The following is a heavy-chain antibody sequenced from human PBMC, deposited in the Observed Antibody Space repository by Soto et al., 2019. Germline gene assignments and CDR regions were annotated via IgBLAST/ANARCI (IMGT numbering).Heavy chain of an antibody. CDR3: ARTGTVGVGELSGNFDY. CDR1: GFTLSSYA. J-gene: IGHJ4*02. D-gene: IGHD3-10*01. Sequence: QVQLVESGGGEVQPGRSLRLSCAASGFTLSSYAMHWVRQAPGKGLEWVAVMSYDGSNKYYADSVKGRFTISRDNSKNTLYLQMNSLRAEDTAVYYCARTGTVGVGELSGNFDYWGQGTLVTVSS. CDR2: MSYDGSNK. V-gene: IGHV3-30-3*01.